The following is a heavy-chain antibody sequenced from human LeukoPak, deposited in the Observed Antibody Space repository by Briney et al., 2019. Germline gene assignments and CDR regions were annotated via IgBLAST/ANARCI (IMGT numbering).Heavy chain of an antibody. D-gene: IGHD2-21*02. CDR1: GGSISSGNFY. CDR3: ARVLAYCGGDCYSRWFDP. V-gene: IGHV4-30-4*01. J-gene: IGHJ5*02. Sequence: PSETLSLTCTVSGGSISSGNFYWSWFRQPPGKGLEWIGYIYYSGSPYYNPSLKSRLTISVDTSKSQFSLNLSSVTAADTAVYYCARVLAYCGGDCYSRWFDPWGQGTLVTVSS. CDR2: IYYSGSP.